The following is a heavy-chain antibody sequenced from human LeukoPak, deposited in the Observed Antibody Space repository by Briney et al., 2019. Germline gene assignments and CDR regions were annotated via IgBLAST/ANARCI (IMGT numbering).Heavy chain of an antibody. CDR2: IYYSGST. V-gene: IGHV4-59*01. CDR1: GGSISSYY. Sequence: SETLSLTCTVSGGSISSYYWSWIRQPPGKGLEWIGYIYYSGSTTYNTSLKSRVTISVDTSKNQFSLKLSSVTAADTAVYYCARSPRGLAARPDWFDPWGQGTLVTVSS. CDR3: ARSPRGLAARPDWFDP. D-gene: IGHD6-6*01. J-gene: IGHJ5*02.